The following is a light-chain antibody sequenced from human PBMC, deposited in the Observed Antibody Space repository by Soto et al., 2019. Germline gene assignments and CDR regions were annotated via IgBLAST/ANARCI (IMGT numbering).Light chain of an antibody. CDR2: EVT. CDR1: SSDVGGYNY. CDR3: SSYAGSYKYV. Sequence: QSVLTQPPSASGSPGQSVTISCTGTSSDVGGYNYVSWYQQHPGKAPKLMIYEVTKWPSGVPDRFSASKSDNTASLTVSGLQAEDEADYYCSSYAGSYKYVFGTGTKVTVL. J-gene: IGLJ1*01. V-gene: IGLV2-8*01.